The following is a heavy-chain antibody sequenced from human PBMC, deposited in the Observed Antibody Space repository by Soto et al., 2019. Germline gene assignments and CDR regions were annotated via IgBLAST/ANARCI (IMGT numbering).Heavy chain of an antibody. CDR1: GGTFTTYD. D-gene: IGHD6-19*01. V-gene: IGHV1-69*06. CDR2: IIPLFDAT. J-gene: IGHJ4*02. CDR3: ARERSSSWYNGTFYFDS. Sequence: QVQLVQSVAEVRKPGSSVKVSCKASGGTFTTYDISWVRQAPGQGLEWMGGIIPLFDATKYAQKFQGRVTITAEKSTGTAYMELSSLRSEDTAMYYCARERSSSWYNGTFYFDSWGQGTLVTVSS.